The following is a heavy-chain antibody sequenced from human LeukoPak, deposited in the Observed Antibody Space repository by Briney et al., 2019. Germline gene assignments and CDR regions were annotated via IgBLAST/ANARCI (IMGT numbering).Heavy chain of an antibody. CDR3: ARDVGQQLVTKDKL. CDR1: GFTFSSYA. CDR2: ISYDGSNK. Sequence: PGRSLRLSCAASGFTFSSYAMHWVRQAPGKGLEWVAVISYDGSNKYYADSVKGRFTISRDNSKNTLYLQMNSLRAEDTAVYYCARDVGQQLVTKDKLWGQGTLVTVSS. J-gene: IGHJ4*02. D-gene: IGHD6-13*01. V-gene: IGHV3-30-3*01.